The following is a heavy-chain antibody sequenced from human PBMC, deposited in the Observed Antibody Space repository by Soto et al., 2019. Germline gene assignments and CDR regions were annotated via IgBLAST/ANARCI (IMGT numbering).Heavy chain of an antibody. D-gene: IGHD3-22*01. Sequence: GSGPTLVNPTQTRTLTCTFSGFSLSTSGMCVSWIRQPPGKALEWLALIDWDDDKYYSTSLKTRLTISKDTSKNQVVLTMTNMDPVDTATYYCARTRGHYYDSSGYYPPAFDIWGQGTMVTVSS. CDR2: IDWDDDK. CDR1: GFSLSTSGMC. J-gene: IGHJ3*02. V-gene: IGHV2-70*01. CDR3: ARTRGHYYDSSGYYPPAFDI.